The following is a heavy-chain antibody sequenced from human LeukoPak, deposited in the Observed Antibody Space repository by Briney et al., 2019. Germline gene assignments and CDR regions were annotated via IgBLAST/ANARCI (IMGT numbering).Heavy chain of an antibody. D-gene: IGHD2-21*01. CDR2: IYYSGST. Sequence: ASETLSLTCSVSGGSISSYYWSWIRQPPGKGLEWIGCIYYSGSTNYNPSLKSRVTISVDTSKNHFSLKLSSVTAADTAMYYCVREIEANWFDPWGQGTLVTVSS. V-gene: IGHV4-59*01. CDR3: VREIEANWFDP. J-gene: IGHJ5*02. CDR1: GGSISSYY.